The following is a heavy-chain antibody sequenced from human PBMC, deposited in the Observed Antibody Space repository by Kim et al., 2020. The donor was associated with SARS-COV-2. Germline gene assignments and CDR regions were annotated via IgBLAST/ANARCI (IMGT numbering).Heavy chain of an antibody. V-gene: IGHV3-33*01. CDR3: VRDLTYNYAY. D-gene: IGHD5-18*01. J-gene: IGHJ4*02. Sequence: YANSVKGRFTISSDNAKSKLYLQMNSLRAEDSAVYYCVRDLTYNYAYWGQGTLVTVSS.